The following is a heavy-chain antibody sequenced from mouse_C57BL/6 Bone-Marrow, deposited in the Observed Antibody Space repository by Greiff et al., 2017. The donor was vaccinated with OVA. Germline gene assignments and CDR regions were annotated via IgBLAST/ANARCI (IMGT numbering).Heavy chain of an antibody. CDR3: TRWGYYGSSLFAY. V-gene: IGHV1-5*01. CDR1: GYTFTSYW. CDR2: IYPGNSDT. Sequence: EVQLQQSGTVLARPGASVKMSCKTSGYTFTSYWMHWVKQRPGQGLEWIGAIYPGNSDTSYNQKFKGKAKLTAVTSASTAYMELSSLTNEDSAVYHCTRWGYYGSSLFAYWGQGTLVTVSA. D-gene: IGHD1-1*01. J-gene: IGHJ3*01.